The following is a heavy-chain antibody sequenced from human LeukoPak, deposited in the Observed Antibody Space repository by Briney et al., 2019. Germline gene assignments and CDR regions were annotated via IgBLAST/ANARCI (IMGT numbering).Heavy chain of an antibody. CDR2: IYHSGST. Sequence: SETLSLTCTVSGGSISSSSYYWGWIRQPPGKGLEWIGSIYHSGSTYYNPSLKSRVTISVDRSKNQFSLKLSSVTAADTAVYYCASRGDYGWGNYFDYWGQGTLVTVSS. CDR1: GGSISSSSYY. D-gene: IGHD4-17*01. CDR3: ASRGDYGWGNYFDY. V-gene: IGHV4-39*07. J-gene: IGHJ4*02.